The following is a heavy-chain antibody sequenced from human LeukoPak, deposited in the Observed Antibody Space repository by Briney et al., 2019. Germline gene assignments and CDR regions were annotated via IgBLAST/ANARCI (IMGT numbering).Heavy chain of an antibody. J-gene: IGHJ3*02. D-gene: IGHD6-19*01. CDR3: AKEGAASSGWYGDAFDI. CDR1: GFXFSSYA. CDR2: ISGSGGST. Sequence: GGSLRLSCEASGFXFSSYAMSWVRQAPGKGLEWVSAISGSGGSTYYADSVKGRFTISRDNSKNTLYLQMNSLRAEDTAVYYCAKEGAASSGWYGDAFDIWGQGTMVTVSS. V-gene: IGHV3-23*01.